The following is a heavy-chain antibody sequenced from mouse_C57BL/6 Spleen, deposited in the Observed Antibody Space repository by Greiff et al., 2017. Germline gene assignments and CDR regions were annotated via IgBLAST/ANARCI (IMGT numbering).Heavy chain of an antibody. Sequence: DVQLVESGGGLVKPGGSLKLSCAASGFTFSDYGMHWVRQAPEKGLEWVAYISSGSSTIYYADTVKGRFTISRDNAKNTLFLQMTSLRSEDTAMYYCAKKQCPARIYYAMDYWGQGTSVTVSS. J-gene: IGHJ4*01. CDR2: ISSGSSTI. CDR3: AKKQCPARIYYAMDY. CDR1: GFTFSDYG. V-gene: IGHV5-17*01.